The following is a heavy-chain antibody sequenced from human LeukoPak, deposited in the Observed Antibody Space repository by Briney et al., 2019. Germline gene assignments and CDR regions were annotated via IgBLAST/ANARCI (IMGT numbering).Heavy chain of an antibody. J-gene: IGHJ3*02. CDR3: AKDGGGDCCAFDI. CDR2: IRYDGSNK. CDR1: GFTFSSYG. Sequence: GGSLRLSCAASGFTFSSYGMHWVRQAPGKGLEWVAFIRYDGSNKYYADSVKGRFTISRDNSKNTLYLQMNSLRAEDTAVYYCAKDGGGDCCAFDIWGQGTMVTVSS. V-gene: IGHV3-30*02. D-gene: IGHD2-21*02.